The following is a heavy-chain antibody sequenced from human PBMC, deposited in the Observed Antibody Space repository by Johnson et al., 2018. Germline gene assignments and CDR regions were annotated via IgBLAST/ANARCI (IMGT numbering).Heavy chain of an antibody. CDR1: GFTFRDYA. CDR3: ASLGRRKPDAFDI. CDR2: ISGSGGST. Sequence: VQLVQSGGGVVQXGSLRLSXAASGFTFRDYAMHWVRQAPGKGLEWVSAISGSGGSTYYADSVKGRFTISRDNSKNTLYLQVNSLRAEDTAVYYCASLGRRKPDAFDIWGQGTMVTVSS. V-gene: IGHV3-23*04. J-gene: IGHJ3*02.